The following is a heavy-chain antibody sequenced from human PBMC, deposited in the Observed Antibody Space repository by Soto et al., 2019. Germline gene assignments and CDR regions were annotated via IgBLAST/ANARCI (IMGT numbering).Heavy chain of an antibody. J-gene: IGHJ6*02. D-gene: IGHD3-22*01. CDR3: ARDDYYDSSGYYYQQGGRMYYYGMDV. V-gene: IGHV1-69*01. CDR1: AGTFRSYA. CDR2: IVRIFGTA. Sequence: HVQLVQSGAEVKKPGSSVKVSCKASAGTFRSYAISWVRQAPGQGLEWMGGIVRIFGTANYAQKFQGRVAITADESTSTAYTELSSLRSEDTAVYYCARDDYYDSSGYYYQQGGRMYYYGMDVWGQGTTVTVSS.